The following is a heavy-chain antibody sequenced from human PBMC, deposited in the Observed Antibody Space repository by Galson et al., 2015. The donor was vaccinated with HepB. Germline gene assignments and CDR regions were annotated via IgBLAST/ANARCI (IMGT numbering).Heavy chain of an antibody. V-gene: IGHV1-18*01. D-gene: IGHD3-10*01. CDR2: ISAYNGNT. CDR3: ARDAIEWFGEFGEFDAFDI. Sequence: SVKVSCKASGYTFTSYGISWVRQAPGQGLEWMGWISAYNGNTNYAQKLQGRVTMTTDTSTSTAYMELRSLRSDDTAVYYCARDAIEWFGEFGEFDAFDIWGQGTMVTVSS. J-gene: IGHJ3*02. CDR1: GYTFTSYG.